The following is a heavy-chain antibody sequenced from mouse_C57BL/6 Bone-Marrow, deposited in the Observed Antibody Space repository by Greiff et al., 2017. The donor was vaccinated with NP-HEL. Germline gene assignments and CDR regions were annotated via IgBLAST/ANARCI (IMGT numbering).Heavy chain of an antibody. V-gene: IGHV5-9*01. Sequence: EVQGVESGGGLVKPGGSLKLSCEASGFTFSSYTMSWVRKTPEKRLEWVATISGGGGNTYYPDSVKGRFTISRDNAKNTLYLQMSSLRSEDTALYYCARGGSTMITRGYYYAMDYWGQGTSVTVSS. CDR3: ARGGSTMITRGYYYAMDY. CDR1: GFTFSSYT. CDR2: ISGGGGNT. D-gene: IGHD2-4*01. J-gene: IGHJ4*01.